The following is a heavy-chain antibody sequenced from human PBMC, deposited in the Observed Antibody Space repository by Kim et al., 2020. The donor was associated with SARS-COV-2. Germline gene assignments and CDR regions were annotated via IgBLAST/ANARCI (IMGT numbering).Heavy chain of an antibody. CDR3: ARNPAKTGWFDP. CDR2: T. Sequence: TGSAQKFQGRVSMTRATSMNTAYMELSSLNSADTAVYYCARNPAKTGWFDPWGQGTLVTVSS. D-gene: IGHD2-2*01. J-gene: IGHJ5*02. V-gene: IGHV1-8*01.